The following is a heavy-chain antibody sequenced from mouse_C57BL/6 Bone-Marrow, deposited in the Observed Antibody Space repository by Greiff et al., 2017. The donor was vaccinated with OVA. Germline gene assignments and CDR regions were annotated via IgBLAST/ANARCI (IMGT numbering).Heavy chain of an antibody. V-gene: IGHV3-6*01. CDR2: ISYDGSN. D-gene: IGHD1-1*01. CDR1: GYSITSGYY. J-gene: IGHJ3*01. CDR3: ARSYGSSYGWFAY. Sequence: EVKVEESGPGLVKPSQSLSLTCSVTGYSITSGYYWNWIRQFPGNKLEWMGYISYDGSNNYNPSLKNRISITRDTSKNQFFLKLNSVTTEDTATYYCARSYGSSYGWFAYWGQGTLVTVSA.